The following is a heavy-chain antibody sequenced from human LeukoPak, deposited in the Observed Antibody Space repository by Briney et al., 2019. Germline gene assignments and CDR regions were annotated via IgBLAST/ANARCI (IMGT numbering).Heavy chain of an antibody. V-gene: IGHV1-18*01. D-gene: IGHD3-22*01. CDR2: ISAYNGNT. J-gene: IGHJ4*02. Sequence: VASVKVSCKASGGTFSSYAISWVRQAPGQGLEWMGWISAYNGNTNYAQKLQGRVTMTTDTSTSTAYMELRSLRSDDTAVYYCARDPTAAGGYISDYWGQGTLVTVSS. CDR1: GGTFSSYA. CDR3: ARDPTAAGGYISDY.